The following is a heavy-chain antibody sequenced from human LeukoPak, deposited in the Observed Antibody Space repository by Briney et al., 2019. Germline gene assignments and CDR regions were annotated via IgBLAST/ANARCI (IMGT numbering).Heavy chain of an antibody. CDR3: SRAAPGDYSGGSWFFDWFDS. Sequence: ASVKVSCKASGYTFTDYYMHWVRQAPGQGLEWMGWINPNSGGTNYAQKFQGRVTMTRDTSTSTVYMDLHSLTSDDTAVYYWSRAAPGDYSGGSWFFDWFDSWGQGTLVTVSS. J-gene: IGHJ5*01. CDR1: GYTFTDYY. CDR2: INPNSGGT. V-gene: IGHV1-2*02. D-gene: IGHD2-15*01.